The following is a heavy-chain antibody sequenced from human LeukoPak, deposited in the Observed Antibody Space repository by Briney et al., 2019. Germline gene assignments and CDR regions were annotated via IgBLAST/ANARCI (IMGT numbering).Heavy chain of an antibody. V-gene: IGHV3-23*01. CDR3: AKDQRSIAVAGYFDS. Sequence: GGSLRLSCAASEFTFSSYAMSWVRQAPGKGLEWVSAISYSGGSTCYADSVKGRFTISRDNSKNTLYLQMNSLRAEDTAVYYCAKDQRSIAVAGYFDSWGQGTLVTVSS. CDR1: EFTFSSYA. CDR2: ISYSGGST. J-gene: IGHJ4*02. D-gene: IGHD6-19*01.